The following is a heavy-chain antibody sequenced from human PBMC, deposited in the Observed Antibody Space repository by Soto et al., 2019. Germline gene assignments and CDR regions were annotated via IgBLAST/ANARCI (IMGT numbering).Heavy chain of an antibody. J-gene: IGHJ4*02. CDR1: GFTFSSYA. CDR2: INSDDSST. D-gene: IGHD6-19*01. Sequence: PGGSLRLSCAASGFTFSSYAMSWVRQAPGKGLVWVSRINSDDSSTNYADSVKGRFTISRDNAKNTLYLQMDSLRAEDTAVYYCARATLSSGWFDYWGQGTLVTVSS. CDR3: ARATLSSGWFDY. V-gene: IGHV3-74*01.